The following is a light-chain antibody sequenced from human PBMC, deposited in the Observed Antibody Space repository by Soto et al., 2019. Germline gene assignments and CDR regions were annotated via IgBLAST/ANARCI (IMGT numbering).Light chain of an antibody. CDR2: DAS. CDR3: QQRSNWPPST. V-gene: IGKV3-11*01. Sequence: EIVLTQSPATLSLSPGERATLSCRASQSVSNYLAWYQQKPGQAPRLLIYDASNRATGIPARFSGSGSGTDFTLTISSLEPQDFAVYYCQQRSNWPPSTFGQGTRVEIK. CDR1: QSVSNY. J-gene: IGKJ5*01.